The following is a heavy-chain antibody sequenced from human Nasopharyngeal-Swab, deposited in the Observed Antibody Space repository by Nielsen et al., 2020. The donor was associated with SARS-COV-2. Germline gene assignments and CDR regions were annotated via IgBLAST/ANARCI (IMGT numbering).Heavy chain of an antibody. V-gene: IGHV4-39*01. CDR2: IYYSGST. CDR3: ASQGSGSHYLLYYYYGMDV. J-gene: IGHJ6*02. D-gene: IGHD1-26*01. Sequence: WIRQPPGKGLEWIGSIYYSGSTYYNPSLKSRVTISVDTSKNQFSLKLSSVTAADTAVYYCASQGSGSHYLLYYYYGMDVWGQGTTVTVSS.